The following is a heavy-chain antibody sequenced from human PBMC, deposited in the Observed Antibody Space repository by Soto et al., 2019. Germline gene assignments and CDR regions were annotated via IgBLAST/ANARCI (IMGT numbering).Heavy chain of an antibody. CDR1: GFSLTTSGLG. D-gene: IGHD3-10*01. V-gene: IGHV2-5*02. J-gene: IGHJ4*02. CDR3: AHRPHVLRWFGEYSFDY. Sequence: QITLKESGPTLVKPTQTLTLTCTFSGFSLTTSGLGVGWIRQPPGKALEWLALIYWDDDKRYNPSLKSRLTITKDTSKNQVVLTITNIDPVDTATYYCAHRPHVLRWFGEYSFDYWGQGTLVTVSS. CDR2: IYWDDDK.